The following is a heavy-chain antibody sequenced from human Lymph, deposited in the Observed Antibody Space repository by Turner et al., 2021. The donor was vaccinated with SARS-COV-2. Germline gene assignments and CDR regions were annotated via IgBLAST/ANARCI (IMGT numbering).Heavy chain of an antibody. CDR1: GGSISSSSYY. Sequence: QLQLQESGPGLVKPSETLSLTCTVSGGSISSSSYYWGWIRQPPGKGLEWIGSIYYSGSTYYNPSLKSRVTISVDTSKNQFSLKPTSVTAADTAVYYCARNDRVVVQSFDYWGQGTLITVSS. D-gene: IGHD2-15*01. CDR2: IYYSGST. J-gene: IGHJ4*02. V-gene: IGHV4-39*01. CDR3: ARNDRVVVQSFDY.